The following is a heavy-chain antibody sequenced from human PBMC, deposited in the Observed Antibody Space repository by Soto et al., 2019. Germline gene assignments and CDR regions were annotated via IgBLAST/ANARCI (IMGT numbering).Heavy chain of an antibody. Sequence: QITLKEPGPTLVEPTQTLTLTCXFSGFSLASTGVAVGWXRQSPGKPLEWLALTYWDNDYRYNPSLKSRLTLTRDTSKDQVVLTMTNMDPVDXXXXXXXXXXRXTXXXXDYWXQGTLV. CDR3: XXXXRXTXXXXDY. CDR1: GFSLASTGVA. V-gene: IGHV2-5*02. CDR2: TYWDNDY. J-gene: IGHJ4*02.